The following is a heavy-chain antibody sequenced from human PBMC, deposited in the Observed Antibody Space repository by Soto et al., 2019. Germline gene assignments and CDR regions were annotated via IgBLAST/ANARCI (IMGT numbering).Heavy chain of an antibody. J-gene: IGHJ6*03. CDR3: TRHLNYYYMDV. Sequence: GGSLRLSCAASGFTFSGSAMHWVRQASGKGLEWVGRIRSKANSYATAYAASVKGRFTISRDDSKNTAYLQMNSLKTEDTAVYYCTRHLNYYYMDVWGKGTTVTVSS. CDR1: GFTFSGSA. V-gene: IGHV3-73*01. CDR2: IRSKANSYAT.